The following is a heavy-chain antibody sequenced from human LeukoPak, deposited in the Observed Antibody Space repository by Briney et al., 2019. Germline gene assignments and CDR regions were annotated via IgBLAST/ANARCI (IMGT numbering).Heavy chain of an antibody. CDR1: GGSISSSSYY. V-gene: IGHV4-39*07. CDR3: ARDARDGYGGNPFDY. Sequence: SETLSLTCTVSGGSISSSSYYWGWIRQPPGKGLEWIGSIYYSGSTYYNPSLKSRVTISVDTSKNQFSLKLSSVTAADTAVYYCARDARDGYGGNPFDYWGQGTLVTVSS. D-gene: IGHD4-23*01. J-gene: IGHJ4*02. CDR2: IYYSGST.